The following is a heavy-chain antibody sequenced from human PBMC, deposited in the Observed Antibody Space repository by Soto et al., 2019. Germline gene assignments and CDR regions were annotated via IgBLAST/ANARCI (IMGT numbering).Heavy chain of an antibody. D-gene: IGHD1-1*01. CDR3: ARVVTWTGYYYGMDV. Sequence: PGGSLRLSCAASGFTVSSNYMSWVRQAPGKGLEWVSVIYSGGSTYYADSVKGRFTISRDNSKNTLYLQMNSLRAEDTAVYYCARVVTWTGYYYGMDVWGQGTTVTAP. CDR1: GFTVSSNY. J-gene: IGHJ6*02. V-gene: IGHV3-53*01. CDR2: IYSGGST.